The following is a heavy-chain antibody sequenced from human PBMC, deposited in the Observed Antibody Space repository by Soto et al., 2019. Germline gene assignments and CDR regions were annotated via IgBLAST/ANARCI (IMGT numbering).Heavy chain of an antibody. CDR3: ATENDYGEYNWFDP. J-gene: IGHJ5*02. CDR2: FDPEDGET. D-gene: IGHD4-17*01. V-gene: IGHV1-24*01. Sequence: ASVKVSCKVSGYTLTELSMHWVRQAPGKGLEWMGGFDPEDGETIYAQKFQGRVTMTEDTSTDTAYMELSSLRSEDTAVYYCATENDYGEYNWFDPWGQGTLVTVSS. CDR1: GYTLTELS.